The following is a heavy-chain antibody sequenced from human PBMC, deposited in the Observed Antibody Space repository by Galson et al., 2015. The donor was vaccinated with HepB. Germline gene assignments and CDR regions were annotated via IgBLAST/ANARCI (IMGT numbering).Heavy chain of an antibody. Sequence: SVKVSCKASGYTFSDYYMHWVRQAPGQGVEWMGIINPSGGSATYARKLQGRLTITGDTSTRIVYMELSSLRSEDTAVYYCARGKGSPNWFDPWGQGTLVTVSS. V-gene: IGHV1-46*04. CDR2: INPSGGSA. CDR3: ARGKGSPNWFDP. CDR1: GYTFSDYY. J-gene: IGHJ5*02.